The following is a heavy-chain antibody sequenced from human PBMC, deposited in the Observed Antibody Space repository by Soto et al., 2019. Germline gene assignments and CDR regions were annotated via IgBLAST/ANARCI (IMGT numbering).Heavy chain of an antibody. CDR1: GFTFSSYG. D-gene: IGHD5-12*01. CDR2: ISYDGSNK. Sequence: GGSLRLSCAASGFTFSSYGMHWVRQAPGKGLEWVAVISYDGSNKYYADSVKGRFTISRDNSKNTLYLQMNSLRAEDTAVYYFAKGAGSGYDFFVYWGQGALVTVSS. CDR3: AKGAGSGYDFFVY. J-gene: IGHJ4*02. V-gene: IGHV3-30*18.